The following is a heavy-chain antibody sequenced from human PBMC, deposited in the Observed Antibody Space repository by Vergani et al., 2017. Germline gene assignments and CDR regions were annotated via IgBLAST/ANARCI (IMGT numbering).Heavy chain of an antibody. CDR1: GFPFSSYG. CDR3: AKGLGSTACHHCYPYFDF. CDR2: ISYDESDK. V-gene: IGHV3-30*18. D-gene: IGHD2-2*01. J-gene: IGHJ4*01. Sequence: QVHLAESGGGVVQPGTSLRLSCAASGFPFSSYGMHWVRQAPGKGLEWVSLISYDESDKFYTESVRGRFTISRDNAKNTVYLQMDSLTMEDTAVYFCAKGLGSTACHHCYPYFDFWGPGTLVTVSS.